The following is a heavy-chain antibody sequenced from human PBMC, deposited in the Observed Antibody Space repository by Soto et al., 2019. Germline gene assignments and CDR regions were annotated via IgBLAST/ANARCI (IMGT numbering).Heavy chain of an antibody. V-gene: IGHV3-64*01. J-gene: IGHJ4*02. Sequence: ASVKVSCAASGFTFSSYAMHWVRQAPGKGLEYVSAISSNGGSTYYANSVKGRFTISRDNSKNTLYLQMGSLRAEDMAVYYCARLYDSSGYSSGYFDYWGQGTLVTVSS. CDR2: ISSNGGST. D-gene: IGHD3-22*01. CDR1: GFTFSSYA. CDR3: ARLYDSSGYSSGYFDY.